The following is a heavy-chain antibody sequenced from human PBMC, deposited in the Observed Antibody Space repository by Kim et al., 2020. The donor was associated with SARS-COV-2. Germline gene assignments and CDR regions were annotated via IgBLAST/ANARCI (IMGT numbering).Heavy chain of an antibody. D-gene: IGHD1-20*01. Sequence: SETLSLTCTVSGGSISSDYWSWIRQPPGKGLEWIGYIYYSGSTNHNPSLKSRVTLSLDTSKNQFSLKLTSVTAADTAVYYCARYKWNDGNFDYWGQGTLVTVSS. CDR1: GGSISSDY. CDR2: IYYSGST. J-gene: IGHJ4*02. CDR3: ARYKWNDGNFDY. V-gene: IGHV4-59*13.